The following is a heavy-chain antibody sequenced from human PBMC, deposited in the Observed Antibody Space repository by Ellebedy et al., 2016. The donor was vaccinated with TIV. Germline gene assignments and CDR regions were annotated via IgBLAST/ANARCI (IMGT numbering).Heavy chain of an antibody. J-gene: IGHJ6*04. CDR2: ISSSGDNI. Sequence: GESLKISXAASGFTFSDYYMSWIRQAPGKGLEWVSYISSSGDNIYYEDSVKGRFTISRDNAKNSLYLQMNSLRAEDTAVYYCARESYHGGQDVWGKGTTVTVSS. CDR1: GFTFSDYY. D-gene: IGHD1-14*01. CDR3: ARESYHGGQDV. V-gene: IGHV3-11*04.